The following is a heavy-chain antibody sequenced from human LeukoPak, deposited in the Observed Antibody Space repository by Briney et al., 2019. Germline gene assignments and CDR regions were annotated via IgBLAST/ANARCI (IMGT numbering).Heavy chain of an antibody. J-gene: IGHJ3*02. Sequence: GGSLRLSCAASGFTFSSYAMTWVRQAPGKWLEWVSAISGSGGSTYYADSVKGRFTISRDNSKNTLYLQMNSLRAEDTAVYYCARGGLVHPLHIWGQGTMVTVSS. CDR3: ARGGLVHPLHI. CDR2: ISGSGGST. D-gene: IGHD3/OR15-3a*01. V-gene: IGHV3-23*01. CDR1: GFTFSSYA.